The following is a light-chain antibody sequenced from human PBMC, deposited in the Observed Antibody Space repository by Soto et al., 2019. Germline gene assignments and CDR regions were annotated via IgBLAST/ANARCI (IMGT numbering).Light chain of an antibody. CDR1: QGVSSY. CDR2: DAF. Sequence: EIALTQSPATLSLSPGERATLSCRASQGVSSYLAWYQQKPGQAPRLLIYDAFNRATGIPARFSGSGPGTDFTLTISSLQAEDVAVYYCQQYYGTPWTFGLGTKVDIK. V-gene: IGKV3D-11*01. CDR3: QQYYGTPWT. J-gene: IGKJ1*01.